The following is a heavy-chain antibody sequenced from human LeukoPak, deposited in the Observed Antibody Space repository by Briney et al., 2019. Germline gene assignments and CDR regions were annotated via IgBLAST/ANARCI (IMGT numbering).Heavy chain of an antibody. V-gene: IGHV1-2*02. Sequence: GASVKVSCKASGYTFTGYYIHWVRQAPGQGLEWMGWINPNSGGTNYAQKFQGRVSMTWDTSISTAYLELSRLRSDDTAVYYCAREYILTRYYGDYWGQGTLVTVSS. D-gene: IGHD3-9*01. CDR1: GYTFTGYY. CDR3: AREYILTRYYGDY. CDR2: INPNSGGT. J-gene: IGHJ4*02.